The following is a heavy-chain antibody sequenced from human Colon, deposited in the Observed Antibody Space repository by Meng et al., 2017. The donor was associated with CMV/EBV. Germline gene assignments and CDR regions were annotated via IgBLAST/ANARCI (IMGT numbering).Heavy chain of an antibody. CDR2: IDGSNT. V-gene: IGHV3-23*05. J-gene: IGHJ4*02. Sequence: GESLKISCAAAGFTFGSYAMSWVRQAPGKGLEWLSTIDGSNTYYSDSVKGRFTISRDNSKNTLYLQMKSLRADDTAVYYCAKMIFEIVPTKILGYFDYWGQGTLVTVSS. CDR1: GFTFGSYA. CDR3: AKMIFEIVPTKILGYFDY. D-gene: IGHD5-12*01.